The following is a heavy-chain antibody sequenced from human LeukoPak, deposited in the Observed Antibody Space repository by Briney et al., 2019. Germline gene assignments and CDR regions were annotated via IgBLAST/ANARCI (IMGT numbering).Heavy chain of an antibody. CDR2: INWNGGST. J-gene: IGHJ4*02. V-gene: IGHV3-20*04. Sequence: GGSLRLSCAASGFTFDDYGMSWVRQAPGKGLEWVSGINWNGGSTGYADSVKGRFTISRDNAKNSLYLQMNSLRAEDTALYYCARDGTDWNDGGGFDYWGQGTLVTVSS. CDR3: ARDGTDWNDGGGFDY. CDR1: GFTFDDYG. D-gene: IGHD1-1*01.